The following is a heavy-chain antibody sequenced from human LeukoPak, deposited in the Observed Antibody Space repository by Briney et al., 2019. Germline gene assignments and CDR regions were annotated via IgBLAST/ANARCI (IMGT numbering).Heavy chain of an antibody. CDR3: ARASVVPAAMFDY. V-gene: IGHV4-61*02. Sequence: SETLSLTCTVSGGSISSGSYYWSWIRQPAGKGLEWIGRIYTSGSTNYNPSLKSRVTISVDTSKNQFSLKLSSVTAADTAVYYCARASVVPAAMFDYWGQGTLVTVSS. CDR1: GGSISSGSYY. J-gene: IGHJ4*02. D-gene: IGHD2-2*01. CDR2: IYTSGST.